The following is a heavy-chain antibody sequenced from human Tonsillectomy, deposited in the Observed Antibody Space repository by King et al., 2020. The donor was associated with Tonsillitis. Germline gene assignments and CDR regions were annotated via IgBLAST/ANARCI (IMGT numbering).Heavy chain of an antibody. CDR2: IYHSGST. D-gene: IGHD2-2*01. CDR3: ARGGSSAFGYVDV. J-gene: IGHJ6*03. Sequence: QLKESGPGLVKPSETVSLTCTVSGDSIGATYWSWIRQPPGKGLEWIGYIYHSGSTNNNPSLESRVTISIDMSKKQLSLKLRSVTAADTAVYYCARGGSSAFGYVDVWGLGTTVTVSS. CDR1: GDSIGATY. V-gene: IGHV4-59*01.